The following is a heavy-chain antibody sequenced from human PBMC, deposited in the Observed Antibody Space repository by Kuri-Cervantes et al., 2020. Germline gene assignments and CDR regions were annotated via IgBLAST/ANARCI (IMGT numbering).Heavy chain of an antibody. D-gene: IGHD2-21*01. CDR3: AKGPAAAYWGSSFYLDV. CDR1: GYTFTSYD. V-gene: IGHV1-8*02. Sequence: ASVKVSCKASGYTFTSYDINWVRQATGQGLEWMGWMNPNSGNTGYAQKFQGRVTMTRNTSISTAYMELSSLRTEDTAVYYCAKGPAAAYWGSSFYLDVWGKGATVTVSS. J-gene: IGHJ6*03. CDR2: MNPNSGNT.